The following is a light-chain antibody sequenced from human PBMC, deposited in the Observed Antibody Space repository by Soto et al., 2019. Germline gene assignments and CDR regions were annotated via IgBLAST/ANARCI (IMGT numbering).Light chain of an antibody. CDR2: DVN. J-gene: IGLJ2*01. CDR1: SSDVGGSKY. V-gene: IGLV2-14*03. CDR3: GSYTSSSTMI. Sequence: QSALTQPASVSGSPGQSITISCTGTSSDVGGSKYVSWYQQHPGKAPKLIIYDVNDRPSGVSDRFSGSKSGNTASLTISGLQAEDEADYYCGSYTSSSTMIFGGGTKVTVL.